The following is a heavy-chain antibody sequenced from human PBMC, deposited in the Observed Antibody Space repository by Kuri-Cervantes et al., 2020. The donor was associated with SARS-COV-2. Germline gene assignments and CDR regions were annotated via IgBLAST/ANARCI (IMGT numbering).Heavy chain of an antibody. CDR3: ARPRTHIVGAYHFDY. J-gene: IGHJ4*02. V-gene: IGHV4-34*01. CDR1: GGSFSGYY. CDR2: INHSGST. Sequence: SETLSLTCAVYGGSFSGYYWSWIRQPPGKGLEWIGEINHSGSTNYNPSLKSRVTISVDTSKNQFSLKLSSVTAADTAVYYCARPRTHIVGAYHFDYWGQGTLVTVSS. D-gene: IGHD1-26*01.